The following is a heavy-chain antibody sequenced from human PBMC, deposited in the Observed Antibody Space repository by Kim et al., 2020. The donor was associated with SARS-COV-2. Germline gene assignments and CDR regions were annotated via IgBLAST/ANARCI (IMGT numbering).Heavy chain of an antibody. CDR3: ARERYYYDSSGYYPDY. Sequence: SLKSRVTISVDSSKNQFSLKLSSVTAAETAVYYCARERYYYDSSGYYPDYWGQGTLVTVSS. V-gene: IGHV4-31*02. J-gene: IGHJ4*02. D-gene: IGHD3-22*01.